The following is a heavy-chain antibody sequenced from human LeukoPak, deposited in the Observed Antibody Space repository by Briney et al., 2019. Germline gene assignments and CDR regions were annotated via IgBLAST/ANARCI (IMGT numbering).Heavy chain of an antibody. V-gene: IGHV6-1*01. CDR1: GDSVSSNSAA. CDR3: TRGAPVGSSREFDY. D-gene: IGHD5-24*01. J-gene: IGHJ4*02. CDR2: TYYRSKWYN. Sequence: SQTLSLTCDLSGDSVSSNSAAWNWIRQSPLRGLEWLGRTYYRSKWYNDYAVSVKSRITINPDTSKNQFSLQLNSVTPEDTAVYYCTRGAPVGSSREFDYWGRGTLVTVSS.